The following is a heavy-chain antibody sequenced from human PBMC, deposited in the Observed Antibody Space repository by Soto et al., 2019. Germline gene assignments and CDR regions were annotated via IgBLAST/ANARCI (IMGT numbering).Heavy chain of an antibody. V-gene: IGHV1-18*04. D-gene: IGHD6-13*01. CDR1: GYIFSRYG. CDR2: ISGYKGNR. CDR3: AREAAAERNYYGLDV. J-gene: IGHJ6*02. Sequence: QVQLVQSGPEVRKPGASVKVSCKASGYIFSRYGISWVRHAPGQGLEWMAWISGYKGNRKFGERVQGRVNVTTDTSTSTAYLELRSLRSDDTAVYYCAREAAAERNYYGLDVWGQATTVIVSS.